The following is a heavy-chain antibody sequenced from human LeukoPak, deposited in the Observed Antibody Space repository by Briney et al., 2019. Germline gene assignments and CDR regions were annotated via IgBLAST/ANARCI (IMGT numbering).Heavy chain of an antibody. CDR2: INPNSGGT. D-gene: IGHD5-24*01. CDR3: ASQQLQWRESYYFDD. Sequence: ASVKVSCKASGYIFTGYYMHWVRQAPGQGLEWMGWINPNSGGTKYAQKFQGRVTMTRDTSISTAYMELSRLGSDDTALYYCASQQLQWRESYYFDDWDQGTLVTVSS. J-gene: IGHJ4*02. V-gene: IGHV1-2*02. CDR1: GYIFTGYY.